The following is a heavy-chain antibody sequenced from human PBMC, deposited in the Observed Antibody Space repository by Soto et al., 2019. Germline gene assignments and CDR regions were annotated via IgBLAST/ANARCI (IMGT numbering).Heavy chain of an antibody. D-gene: IGHD3-10*01. Sequence: GESLKISCMGSGYSFTSYWIGWVRQMPGKGLEWMGIIYPGDSDTRYSPSFQGQVTISADKSISTAYLQWSSLKASDTAMYYCARLALVRGVISYFDYWGQGTLVTVSS. CDR1: GYSFTSYW. CDR3: ARLALVRGVISYFDY. V-gene: IGHV5-51*01. J-gene: IGHJ4*02. CDR2: IYPGDSDT.